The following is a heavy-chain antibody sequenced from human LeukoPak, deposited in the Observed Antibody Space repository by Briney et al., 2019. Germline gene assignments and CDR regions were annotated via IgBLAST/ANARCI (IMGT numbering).Heavy chain of an antibody. J-gene: IGHJ6*02. CDR3: ARQMIAAGKNYYGMDV. CDR1: GVSISSYY. CDR2: IYTSEST. Sequence: PSETLSLTCTVSGVSISSYYWTWIRQPAGKGLEWIGRIYTSESTNYNPSLKSRVTMSVDTSNNQFSLNLSSVTAADTAVYYCARQMIAAGKNYYGMDVWGQGTTVTVSS. D-gene: IGHD6-13*01. V-gene: IGHV4-4*07.